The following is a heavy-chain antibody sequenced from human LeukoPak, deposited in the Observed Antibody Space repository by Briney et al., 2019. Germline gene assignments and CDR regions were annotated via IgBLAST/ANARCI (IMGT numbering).Heavy chain of an antibody. CDR1: GGSISSYY. J-gene: IGHJ4*02. D-gene: IGHD6-13*01. Sequence: PSETLSLTCTVSGGSISSYYWNWIRQPPGKGLEWIGYIYYSGTTNYNPSLKSRVTMSVDTSENQFSLKLSSVTAADTAVYYCARGVYIAAAQYGYWGQGTLVTVSS. V-gene: IGHV4-59*01. CDR2: IYYSGTT. CDR3: ARGVYIAAAQYGY.